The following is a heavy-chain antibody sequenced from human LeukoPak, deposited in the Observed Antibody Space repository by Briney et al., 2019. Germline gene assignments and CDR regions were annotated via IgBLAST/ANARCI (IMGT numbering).Heavy chain of an antibody. CDR1: GFTVSSNY. CDR2: IYSGGST. J-gene: IGHJ4*02. V-gene: IGHV3-66*01. CDR3: ARARGYSYGYIDY. Sequence: PGGSLRLSCAASGFTVSSNYMSCVRQAPGKGLEWVSVIYSGGSTYYADSVKGRFTISRDNSKNTLYLQMNSLRAEDTAVYYCARARGYSYGYIDYWGQGTLVTVSS. D-gene: IGHD5-18*01.